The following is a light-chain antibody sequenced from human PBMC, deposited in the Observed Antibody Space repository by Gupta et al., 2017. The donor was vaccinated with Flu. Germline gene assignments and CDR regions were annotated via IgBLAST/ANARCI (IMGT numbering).Light chain of an antibody. V-gene: IGLV3-21*02. CDR2: DDR. CDR3: QVWHSSSNHVI. Sequence: SYVLTQPPSVSVAPGQTARINCGGNNIGSKSGHWYQQKSGQAPLLVIYDDRDRPSGIPERFSGANSWNTATLSISRVEAGDEADYFFQVWHSSSNHVIFGGGTKLTVL. CDR1: NIGSKS. J-gene: IGLJ2*01.